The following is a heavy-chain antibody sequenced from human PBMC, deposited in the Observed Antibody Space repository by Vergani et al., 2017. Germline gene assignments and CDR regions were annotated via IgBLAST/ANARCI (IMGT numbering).Heavy chain of an antibody. D-gene: IGHD2-2*01. CDR3: ARVIRPSSTSLYFDY. J-gene: IGHJ4*02. Sequence: EVQLVESGGGLVKPGGSLSLSFAASGFTFSSYSMNWVRQAPGKGLEWVSSISSSSYIYYADSVKGRFTISRDNAKNSLYLQMNSLRAEDTAVYYCARVIRPSSTSLYFDYWGQGTLVTVSS. CDR1: GFTFSSYS. CDR2: ISSSSYI. V-gene: IGHV3-21*01.